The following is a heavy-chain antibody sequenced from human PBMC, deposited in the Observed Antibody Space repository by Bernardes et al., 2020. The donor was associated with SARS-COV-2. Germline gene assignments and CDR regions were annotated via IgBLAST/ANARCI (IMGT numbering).Heavy chain of an antibody. J-gene: IGHJ4*02. V-gene: IGHV3-23*05. CDR2: IHRSGFKT. CDR3: AKEGGYDY. D-gene: IGHD6-19*01. Sequence: GGSLRLSCAASGFTFSNFIMTWVRQAPGKGLEWVASIHRSGFKTFYADSVKGRFTISRDNSKNTLYLQMTSLTVDDTAIYYCAKEGGYDYWGQGTLVTVSS. CDR1: GFTFSNFI.